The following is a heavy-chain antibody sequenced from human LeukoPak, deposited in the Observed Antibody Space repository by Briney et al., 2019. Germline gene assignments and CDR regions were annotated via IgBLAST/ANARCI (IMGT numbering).Heavy chain of an antibody. CDR2: ISSSGSNI. D-gene: IGHD5-12*01. CDR3: ARGWISDSFDY. V-gene: IGHV3-48*03. J-gene: IGHJ4*02. Sequence: GRSLRLSCAASGFTFSSYEMNWVRQAPGKGLEWVSYISSSGSNIYYADSVKGRFTISRDNAKNSLYLQMNSLRAEITAVYYCARGWISDSFDYWGQGTLVTVSS. CDR1: GFTFSSYE.